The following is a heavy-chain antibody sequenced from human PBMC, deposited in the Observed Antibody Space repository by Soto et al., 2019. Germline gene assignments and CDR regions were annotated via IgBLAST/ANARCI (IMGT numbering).Heavy chain of an antibody. J-gene: IGHJ4*02. CDR3: TTVFEY. CDR2: IDGIGTGT. CDR1: GFTFTNYW. Sequence: EVQLVQSGGGSVQPGGSLRLSCAASGFTFTNYWMHWVRQVPGKGLVWVSRIDGIGTGTSYSDSVGGRFTISRDNAENMLYLHMNSLRAEDTAVYYCTTVFEYWGRGTLVTVSS. V-gene: IGHV3-74*01.